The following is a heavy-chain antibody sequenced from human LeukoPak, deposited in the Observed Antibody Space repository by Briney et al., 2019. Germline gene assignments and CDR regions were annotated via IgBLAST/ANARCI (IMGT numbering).Heavy chain of an antibody. CDR1: GFTFSSYA. CDR2: ISSNGGST. CDR3: ARGGSGYCSSTSCFGFDY. V-gene: IGHV3-64*01. J-gene: IGHJ4*02. D-gene: IGHD2-2*01. Sequence: GGSLRLSCAASGFTFSSYAMHWVRQAPGKGLEYVSAISSNGGSTYYANSVKGRFTISRDNSKNTLYLQMGSLRAEDMAVYYCARGGSGYCSSTSCFGFDYWGQGTLATVSS.